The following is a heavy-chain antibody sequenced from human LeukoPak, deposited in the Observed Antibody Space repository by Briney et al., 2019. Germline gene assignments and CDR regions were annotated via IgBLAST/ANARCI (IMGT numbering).Heavy chain of an antibody. CDR1: GFSFSDHW. Sequence: GGSLRRSCVASGFSFSDHWMNWFRQAPGKGLEWVATIKKDGSEQYYVDSMKGRLTISRDNAKNSVYLQIHNLRAEDTAVYYCARDLGWLQSDYWGQGTLVTVSS. J-gene: IGHJ4*02. D-gene: IGHD5-24*01. CDR3: ARDLGWLQSDY. V-gene: IGHV3-7*01. CDR2: IKKDGSEQ.